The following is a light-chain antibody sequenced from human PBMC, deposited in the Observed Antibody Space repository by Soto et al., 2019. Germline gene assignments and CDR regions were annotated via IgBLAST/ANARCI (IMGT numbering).Light chain of an antibody. Sequence: QSVLAQPPSASGTPGQRVTISCSGSSSNIRSNTVNWYQHLPGTAPKLLIYSGNQRLSGVPDRFSGSKSGTSASLAISGLQPEDEADYYCAAWDDSLNGRVFGTGTKVTVL. CDR3: AAWDDSLNGRV. CDR1: SSNIRSNT. CDR2: SGN. J-gene: IGLJ1*01. V-gene: IGLV1-44*01.